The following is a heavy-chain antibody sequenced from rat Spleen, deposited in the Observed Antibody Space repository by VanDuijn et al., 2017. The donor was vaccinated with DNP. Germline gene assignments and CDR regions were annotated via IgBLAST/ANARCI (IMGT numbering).Heavy chain of an antibody. CDR3: ARPGSPYYFDY. CDR1: GFTFNNYW. D-gene: IGHD5-1*01. V-gene: IGHV5-31*01. CDR2: ITKTGDNT. Sequence: EVQLVESGGGLVQPGRSLKLSCITSGFTFNNYWMIWIRQTPGKGLEWVASITKTGDNTYYPDSVKGRFSISRDNAKSTLYLQMDSLRSEDTATYYCARPGSPYYFDYWGQGVMVTVSS. J-gene: IGHJ2*01.